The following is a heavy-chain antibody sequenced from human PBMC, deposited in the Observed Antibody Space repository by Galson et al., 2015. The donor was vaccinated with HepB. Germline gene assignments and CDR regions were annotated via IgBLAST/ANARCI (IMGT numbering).Heavy chain of an antibody. D-gene: IGHD3-16*01. Sequence: SLRLSCAASGFTFSGYAMSWVRQAPGKGLEWVSAISGSGGSTYYADSVKGRFTISRDNSKNTLYLQMNSLRAEDTAVYYCAKRGRDPGYFDYWGQGTLVTVSS. CDR3: AKRGRDPGYFDY. V-gene: IGHV3-23*01. CDR2: ISGSGGST. CDR1: GFTFSGYA. J-gene: IGHJ4*02.